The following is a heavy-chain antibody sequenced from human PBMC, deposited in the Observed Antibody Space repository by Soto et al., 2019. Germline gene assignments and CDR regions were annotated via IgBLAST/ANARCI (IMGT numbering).Heavy chain of an antibody. CDR3: AKRRGAGGHFDY. CDR2: VSIGGST. D-gene: IGHD2-15*01. CDR1: GFTFSSYA. J-gene: IGHJ4*02. Sequence: GGSLRLSGAASGFTFSSYAIGWVRQGPWKGLEWVAVVSIGGSTHYADSVRGRFTISRDNYKNTLSLQMNSLTAEDTAVYFCAKRRGAGGHFDYCGQGALVTFSS. V-gene: IGHV3-23*01.